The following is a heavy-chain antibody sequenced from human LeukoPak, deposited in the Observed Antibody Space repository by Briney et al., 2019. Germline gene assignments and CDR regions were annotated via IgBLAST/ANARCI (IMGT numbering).Heavy chain of an antibody. Sequence: SETLSLTCAVSGVSITDNWWSWVRQPPGKGLEWIGEILHTGPTNFNPSLKSRVTISMDKSKNQLSLRLNSVTAADTAIHYCVRGGTYYLPYWGQGILVTVSS. CDR1: GVSITDNW. D-gene: IGHD1-26*01. J-gene: IGHJ4*02. V-gene: IGHV4-4*02. CDR3: VRGGTYYLPY. CDR2: ILHTGPT.